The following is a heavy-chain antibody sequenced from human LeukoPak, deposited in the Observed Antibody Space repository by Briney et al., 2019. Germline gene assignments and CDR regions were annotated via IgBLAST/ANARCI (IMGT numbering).Heavy chain of an antibody. J-gene: IGHJ3*02. D-gene: IGHD3-22*01. Sequence: IIPIFGTANYAQKFQGRVTITADESTSTAYMELSSLRSEDTAVYYCARGGITMIPAAFDIWGQGTMVTVSS. CDR3: ARGGITMIPAAFDI. V-gene: IGHV1-69*01. CDR2: IIPIFGTA.